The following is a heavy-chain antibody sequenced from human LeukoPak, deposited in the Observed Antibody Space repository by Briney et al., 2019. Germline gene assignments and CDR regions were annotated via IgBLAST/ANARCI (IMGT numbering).Heavy chain of an antibody. CDR1: GFTFSSYG. D-gene: IGHD6-19*01. V-gene: IGHV3-30*18. Sequence: PGGSLRLSCAASGFTFSSYGMHWVRQVPGKGLEWVAVISYGGSNKYYADSVKGRFTISRDNSKNTLYLQMNGLRAEDTAVYYCAKGPERPYSSFIMDYWGQGTLVTVSS. CDR2: ISYGGSNK. CDR3: AKGPERPYSSFIMDY. J-gene: IGHJ4*02.